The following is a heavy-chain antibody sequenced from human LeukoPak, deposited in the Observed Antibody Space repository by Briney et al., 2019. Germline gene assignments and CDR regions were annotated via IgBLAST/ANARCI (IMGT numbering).Heavy chain of an antibody. CDR2: INPNCGGT. CDR3: AREDYGDYSVYFQH. CDR1: GYTFTGYY. J-gene: IGHJ1*01. D-gene: IGHD4-17*01. V-gene: IGHV1-2*02. Sequence: ASVKVSCKASGYTFTGYYMHWVRQAPGQGLEWMGWINPNCGGTNYAQKFQGRVTMTRDTSISTAYMELSRLRSDDTAVYYCAREDYGDYSVYFQHWGQGTLVTVSS.